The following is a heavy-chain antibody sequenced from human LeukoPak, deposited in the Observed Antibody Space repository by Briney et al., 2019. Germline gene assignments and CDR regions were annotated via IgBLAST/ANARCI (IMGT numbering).Heavy chain of an antibody. J-gene: IGHJ6*03. CDR1: GGSFSDYY. CDR2: INHSGST. CDR3: ASRYTSAWYYFYYYMDV. V-gene: IGHV4-34*01. D-gene: IGHD6-25*01. Sequence: PSETLSLTCAVYGGSFSDYYWSWIRQPPGKGLEWIGEINHSGSTNYNPSLKSRVTISVDTSKNQFSLKLSSVTVADTAVYYCASRYTSAWYYFYYYMDVWGKGTTVTVSS.